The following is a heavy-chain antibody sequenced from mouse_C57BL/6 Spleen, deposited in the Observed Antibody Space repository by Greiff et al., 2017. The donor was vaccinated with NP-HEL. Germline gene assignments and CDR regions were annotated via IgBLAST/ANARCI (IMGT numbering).Heavy chain of an antibody. J-gene: IGHJ2*01. D-gene: IGHD1-1*01. V-gene: IGHV5-4*01. CDR3: ASLGYYGSSEY. CDR2: ISDGGSYT. Sequence: EVQGVESGGGLVKPGGSLKLSCAASGFTFSSYAMSWVRQTQEKRLAWVATISDGGSYTYYPDNVKGRFTISRDNAKNNLYLQMSHLKSEDTAMYYCASLGYYGSSEYWGQGTTLTVSS. CDR1: GFTFSSYA.